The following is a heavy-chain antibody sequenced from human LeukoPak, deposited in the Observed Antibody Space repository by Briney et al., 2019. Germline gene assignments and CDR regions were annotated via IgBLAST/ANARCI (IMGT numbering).Heavy chain of an antibody. V-gene: IGHV1-2*02. Sequence: GASVKVSCKASGYIFTGYYMHWVRQAPGQGLEWMGWINPNSSDTNYAQKFQGRVTMTRDTSISTAYMELSRLRSDDTAVYYCARFIVGATYHYFDYWGQGTLVTVSS. D-gene: IGHD1-26*01. J-gene: IGHJ4*02. CDR1: GYIFTGYY. CDR3: ARFIVGATYHYFDY. CDR2: INPNSSDT.